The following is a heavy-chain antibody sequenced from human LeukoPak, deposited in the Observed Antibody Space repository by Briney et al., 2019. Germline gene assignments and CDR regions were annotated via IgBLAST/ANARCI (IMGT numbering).Heavy chain of an antibody. D-gene: IGHD6-13*01. CDR1: GGSFSSGSYY. CDR2: IYTSGST. V-gene: IGHV4-61*02. J-gene: IGHJ6*03. CDR3: ARVPIAALRYYYYYMDV. Sequence: PSETLSLTCTVSGGSFSSGSYYWGWLRQPDGMGLEWIGRIYTSGSTNDNPSLKSRVTISVDTTKNHFSLKLSSVTAADTAVYYCARVPIAALRYYYYYMDVWGKGTTVTVSS.